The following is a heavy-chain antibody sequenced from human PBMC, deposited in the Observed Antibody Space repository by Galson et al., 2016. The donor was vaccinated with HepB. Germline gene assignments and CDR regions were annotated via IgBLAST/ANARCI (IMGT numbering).Heavy chain of an antibody. CDR1: NGSIISNSYY. J-gene: IGHJ4*02. V-gene: IGHV4-39*01. D-gene: IGHD3-9*01. CDR2: IFYSGST. CDR3: ARLPDWSFDS. Sequence: SETLSLTCSVSNGSIISNSYYWGWIRQPPGKGLEWIANIFYSGSTFYNPSLKSRVTISIDTSRTQFSLRLRSVTASDTAIYYCARLPDWSFDSWGQGTLVIVSA.